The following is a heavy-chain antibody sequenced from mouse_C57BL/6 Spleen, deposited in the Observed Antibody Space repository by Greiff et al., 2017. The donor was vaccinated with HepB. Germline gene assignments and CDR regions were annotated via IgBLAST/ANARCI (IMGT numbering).Heavy chain of an antibody. CDR3: ERHSDHWDLDV. CDR2: IYPGDGDT. D-gene: IGHD2-12*01. Sequence: VQLQQSGPELVKPGASVKISCKASGYAFSSSWMNWVKQRPGKGLEWIGRIYPGDGDTNYNGKFKGKATLTADKSSSTAYMQLSSLTSEDSAVYGCERHSDHWDLDVWGKGTTVTVSS. V-gene: IGHV1-82*01. J-gene: IGHJ1*03. CDR1: GYAFSSSW.